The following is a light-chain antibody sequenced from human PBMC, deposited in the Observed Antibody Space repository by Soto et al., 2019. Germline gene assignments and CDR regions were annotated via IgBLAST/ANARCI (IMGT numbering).Light chain of an antibody. CDR3: SSYTSSSTFPWV. V-gene: IGLV2-14*01. Sequence: QSALTQPASVSGSPGQSITISCTGTSSDVGGYNYVSWYQQHPGKAPKHMIYEVSNRPSGVSNRFSGSKSGNTASLTSSGLQAEDEADYYCSSYTSSSTFPWVFGGGTKVTVL. CDR2: EVS. CDR1: SSDVGGYNY. J-gene: IGLJ3*02.